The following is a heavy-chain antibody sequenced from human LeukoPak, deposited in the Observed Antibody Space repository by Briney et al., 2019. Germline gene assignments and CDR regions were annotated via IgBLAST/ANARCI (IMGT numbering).Heavy chain of an antibody. D-gene: IGHD6-13*01. CDR3: ARIAAAGTVGLENYFDY. CDR2: ISSSGSTI. Sequence: PGGSLRLSCAASGFTFSDYYMSWIRQAPGKGLEWVSYISSSGSTIYYADSVKGRFTISRDNAKNSLYLQMNSQRAEDTAVYYCARIAAAGTVGLENYFDYWGQGTLVTVSS. V-gene: IGHV3-11*01. J-gene: IGHJ4*02. CDR1: GFTFSDYY.